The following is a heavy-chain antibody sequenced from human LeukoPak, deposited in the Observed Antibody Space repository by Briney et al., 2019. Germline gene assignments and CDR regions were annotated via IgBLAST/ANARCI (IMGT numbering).Heavy chain of an antibody. Sequence: SETLSLTCTVSGGSISSSSYYWGWIRQPPGKGLEWIGSIYYSGSTYYNPSLKSRVTISVDTSKNQFSLKLSSVTAADTAVYYCARVGGDDYGDYAETPVFDYWGQGTLVTVSS. CDR2: IYYSGST. J-gene: IGHJ4*02. V-gene: IGHV4-39*07. D-gene: IGHD4-17*01. CDR3: ARVGGDDYGDYAETPVFDY. CDR1: GGSISSSSYY.